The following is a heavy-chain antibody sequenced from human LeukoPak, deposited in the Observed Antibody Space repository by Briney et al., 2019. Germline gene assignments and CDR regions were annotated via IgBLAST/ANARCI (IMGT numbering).Heavy chain of an antibody. CDR3: ASPPYSSGWYYFDY. CDR2: IYYSGST. V-gene: IGHV4-59*08. CDR1: GGSISSYY. D-gene: IGHD6-19*01. Sequence: PSETLSLTCTVSGGSISSYYWSWIRQPPGKGLEWIGYIYYSGSTNYNPSLKSQVTISVDTSKNQFSLKLSSVTAADTAVYYCASPPYSSGWYYFDYWGQGTLVTVSS. J-gene: IGHJ4*02.